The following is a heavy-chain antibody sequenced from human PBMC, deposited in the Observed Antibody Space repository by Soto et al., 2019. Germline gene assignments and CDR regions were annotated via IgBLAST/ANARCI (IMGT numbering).Heavy chain of an antibody. CDR2: IYYSGST. CDR1: GGSISSSSYY. J-gene: IGHJ4*02. D-gene: IGHD1-7*01. Sequence: SETLSLTCTVSGGSISSSSYYWGWIRQPPGKGLEWIGSIYYSGSTYYNPSLKSRVTISVDTSKNQFSLKLSSVTAADTAVYYCARRVDNWNYWYFDYWGQGTLVTVSS. V-gene: IGHV4-39*01. CDR3: ARRVDNWNYWYFDY.